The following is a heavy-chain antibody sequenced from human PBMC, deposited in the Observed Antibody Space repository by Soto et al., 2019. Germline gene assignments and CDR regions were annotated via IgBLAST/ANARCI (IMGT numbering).Heavy chain of an antibody. V-gene: IGHV3-23*01. Sequence: EVQLLESGGGLVQPGGSLRLSCAASGFTFSSYAMRWVRQAPVKGLEWVSAISGSGGSTYYADSVKGRFTISRDNSKNTLSLQMNSLRGEDPAVYYCARRGSGRYYDYWGQGTLVTVSS. J-gene: IGHJ4*02. CDR3: ARRGSGRYYDY. D-gene: IGHD6-19*01. CDR2: ISGSGGST. CDR1: GFTFSSYA.